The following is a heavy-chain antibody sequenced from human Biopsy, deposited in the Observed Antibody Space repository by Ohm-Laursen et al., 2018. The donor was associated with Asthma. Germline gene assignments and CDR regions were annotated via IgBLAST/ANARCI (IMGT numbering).Heavy chain of an antibody. CDR3: AKVRSDWVITESFDY. Sequence: SLRLSCAAPGFTFDDYAMHWVRQAPGKDLEWVSGISWNSATIGYADSVEGRFTISRDNAKNSVFLHMDSLRPEDTAFYYCAKVRSDWVITESFDYWGQGVLVTVSS. J-gene: IGHJ4*02. CDR1: GFTFDDYA. V-gene: IGHV3-9*01. CDR2: ISWNSATI. D-gene: IGHD3-22*01.